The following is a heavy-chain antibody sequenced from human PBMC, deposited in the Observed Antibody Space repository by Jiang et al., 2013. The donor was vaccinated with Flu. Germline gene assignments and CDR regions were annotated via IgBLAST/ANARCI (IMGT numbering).Heavy chain of an antibody. CDR3: VKDRSSSHDAFDI. CDR2: ISWNSGNI. D-gene: IGHD6-6*01. CDR1: GLTFDDYA. J-gene: IGHJ3*02. Sequence: GGLVQPGRYLRLSCAVSGLTFDDYALHWVRQAPGKGLEWVSGISWNSGNIGYADSVKGRFTISRDNAKNSLYLQMNSLRAEDTAFYYCVKDRSSSHDAFDIWGQGTMVSVSS. V-gene: IGHV3-9*01.